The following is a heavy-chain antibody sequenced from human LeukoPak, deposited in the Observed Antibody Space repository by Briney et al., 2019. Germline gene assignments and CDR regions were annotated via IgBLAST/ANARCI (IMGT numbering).Heavy chain of an antibody. CDR2: IIPIFGTA. D-gene: IGHD6-25*01. CDR3: ARDISFEDSSGPSYFDY. Sequence: PSVKVSCKASGGTFSIYAISWVRQAPGQGLEWMGGIIPIFGTANYAQKFQGRVTITADESTSTAYMELSSLRSEDTAVYYCARDISFEDSSGPSYFDYWGQGTLVTVST. CDR1: GGTFSIYA. J-gene: IGHJ4*02. V-gene: IGHV1-69*13.